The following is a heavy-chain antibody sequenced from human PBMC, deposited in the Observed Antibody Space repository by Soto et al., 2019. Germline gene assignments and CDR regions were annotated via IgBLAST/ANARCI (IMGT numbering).Heavy chain of an antibody. V-gene: IGHV3-7*05. CDR2: IKQDGSEK. J-gene: IGHJ6*02. CDR1: GFTLSSYW. D-gene: IGHD6-13*01. CDR3: ARDYGSSYSPRYSGMDV. Sequence: EVQLVESGGGLVQPGGSLRLSCSASGFTLSSYWMSWVRQAPGKGLEWVANIKQDGSEKYYVDSVKGRFTISRDNAKNSPYLQMNSLSAEDTALYYCARDYGSSYSPRYSGMDVWGQGTTVTVSS.